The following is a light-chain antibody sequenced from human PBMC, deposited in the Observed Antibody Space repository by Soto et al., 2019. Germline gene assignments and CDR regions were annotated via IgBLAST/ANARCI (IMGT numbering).Light chain of an antibody. Sequence: QSVLTQPPSASGTPGQRVTISCSGSSSNIGSNYVYWYQQLPGTAPKLLIYRNNQRPSGVPDRFSGSKSGTSASLAISGLRSEDEADYYSAAWDDSLSGPGVFGGGTKLTVL. V-gene: IGLV1-47*01. CDR1: SSNIGSNY. J-gene: IGLJ3*02. CDR2: RNN. CDR3: AAWDDSLSGPGV.